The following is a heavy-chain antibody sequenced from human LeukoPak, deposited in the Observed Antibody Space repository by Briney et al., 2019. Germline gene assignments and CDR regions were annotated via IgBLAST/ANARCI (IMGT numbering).Heavy chain of an antibody. CDR2: IYYSGST. D-gene: IGHD2-2*01. Sequence: SETLSHTCTVSGGSISSSSYYWGWIRQPPGKGLEWIGSIYYSGSTYYNPSLKSRVTISVDTSKNQFSLKLSSVTAADTAVYYCASSEGELGYCSSTSCYHFDYWGQGTLVTVSS. V-gene: IGHV4-39*07. CDR1: GGSISSSSYY. J-gene: IGHJ4*02. CDR3: ASSEGELGYCSSTSCYHFDY.